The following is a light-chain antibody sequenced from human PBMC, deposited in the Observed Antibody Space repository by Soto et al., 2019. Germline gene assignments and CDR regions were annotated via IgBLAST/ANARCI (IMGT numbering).Light chain of an antibody. CDR3: SSYTSSRAYV. CDR1: SXDVGGYNY. J-gene: IGLJ1*01. Sequence: QSVLTQPGSVSGSPGQSITISCTGTSXDVGGYNYVSWYQQQSGKAPKLMIHEVSNRPSGVSNRFSGSKSGNTASLTISWLQAEDEADYYCSSYTSSRAYVFGIGTKATVL. CDR2: EVS. V-gene: IGLV2-14*01.